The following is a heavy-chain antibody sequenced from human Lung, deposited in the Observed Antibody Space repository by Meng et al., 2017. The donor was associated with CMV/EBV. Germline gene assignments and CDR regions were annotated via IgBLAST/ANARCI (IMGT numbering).Heavy chain of an antibody. CDR1: GYTFTNYG. D-gene: IGHD1-26*01. Sequence: DRLGPSGGEVKKPGASVRVSCKASGYTFTNYGITRVRQAPGQGLEWMGWISAYNGNTNYAQTLQGRLTMTTDTSTSTAYMELRSLRSDDTAVYYCARVEVGITSGDYWCQGTLVTVSS. J-gene: IGHJ4*02. CDR2: ISAYNGNT. CDR3: ARVEVGITSGDY. V-gene: IGHV1-18*01.